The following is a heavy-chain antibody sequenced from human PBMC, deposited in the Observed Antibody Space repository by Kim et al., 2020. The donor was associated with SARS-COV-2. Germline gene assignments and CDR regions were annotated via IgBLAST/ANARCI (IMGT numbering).Heavy chain of an antibody. Sequence: GGSLRLSCAASGFTFDDYAMHWVRQAPGKGLEWVSGISWNSGSIGYADSVKGRFTISRDNAKNSLYLQMNSLRAEDTALYYCAKVGLITIFLTGWFDPWG. V-gene: IGHV3-9*01. D-gene: IGHD3-9*01. CDR3: AKVGLITIFLTGWFDP. CDR1: GFTFDDYA. J-gene: IGHJ5*02. CDR2: ISWNSGSI.